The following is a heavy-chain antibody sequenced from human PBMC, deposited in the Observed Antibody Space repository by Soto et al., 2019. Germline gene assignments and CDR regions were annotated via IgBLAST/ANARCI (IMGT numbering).Heavy chain of an antibody. J-gene: IGHJ4*02. CDR1: GFTFRSYA. Sequence: QVQLVESGGCVVQPGRCLRLSCAASGFTFRSYALHGVSQAPGKGRAGVAVISYDGSNKYYADYVKGRFTIYRDNSKNSMELQMNRLRAEDAAVYSCAIDQSGTFDDWGQGTLVTVSS. CDR2: ISYDGSNK. CDR3: AIDQSGTFDD. V-gene: IGHV3-30-3*01.